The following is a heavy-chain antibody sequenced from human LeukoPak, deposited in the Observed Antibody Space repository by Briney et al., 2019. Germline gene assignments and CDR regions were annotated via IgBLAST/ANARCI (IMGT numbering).Heavy chain of an antibody. V-gene: IGHV1-8*01. CDR3: ARGPPNWGYDY. CDR2: MSPNSGDT. D-gene: IGHD7-27*01. J-gene: IGHJ4*02. Sequence: ASVKVSCKASGYTFTSFDFNWVRQATGQRPEWMGWMSPNSGDTGYAQKFQDRVTMTRNTSISTAYMELSSLRSDDTAVYYCARGPPNWGYDYWGPGTLVTVSS. CDR1: GYTFTSFD.